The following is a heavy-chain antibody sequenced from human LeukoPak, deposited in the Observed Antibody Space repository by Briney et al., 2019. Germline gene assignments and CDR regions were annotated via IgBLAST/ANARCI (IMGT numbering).Heavy chain of an antibody. D-gene: IGHD4-17*01. CDR3: ATGATTVKFDY. V-gene: IGHV1-24*01. CDR1: GYSLIELS. CDR2: FDPEDGES. Sequence: APVKVSCKVSGYSLIELSMHWVRQAPGKGLEWMGGFDPEDGESIYAQKFHGRVSMTEDTATDTAYMELSSLRSEDTAVYYCATGATTVKFDYWGQGTLVTVSS. J-gene: IGHJ4*02.